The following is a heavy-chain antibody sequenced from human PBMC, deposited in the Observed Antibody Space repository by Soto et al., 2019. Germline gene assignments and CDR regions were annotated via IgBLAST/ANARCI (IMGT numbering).Heavy chain of an antibody. D-gene: IGHD1-1*01. Sequence: EVQLLESGGGLVQPGGSLRLSCAASGFTFSNYALSWVRQDPGGGLEWVSAISGSGGDTYYADSVKGRFTISRDNSRNTLYLQMNSLRAEDTAVYYCAKDPVGTPYYYYMDVWGKGTTVTVSS. J-gene: IGHJ6*03. CDR2: ISGSGGDT. CDR3: AKDPVGTPYYYYMDV. CDR1: GFTFSNYA. V-gene: IGHV3-23*01.